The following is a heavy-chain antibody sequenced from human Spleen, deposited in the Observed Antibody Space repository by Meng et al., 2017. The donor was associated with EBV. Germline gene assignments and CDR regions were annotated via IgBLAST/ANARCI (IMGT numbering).Heavy chain of an antibody. D-gene: IGHD2-2*01. Sequence: QVQLVQSGAEVKRPGVSVKVSCRTSGYTFTTHAIHWVRQAPGQRLEWMGWINAANGNTKYSQQFQARLTITGDTSASTAYMELSGLSSEDTAVYYCARYFCSTISCHLDYWGQGTLVTVSS. CDR2: INAANGNT. CDR1: GYTFTTHA. J-gene: IGHJ4*02. CDR3: ARYFCSTISCHLDY. V-gene: IGHV1-3*01.